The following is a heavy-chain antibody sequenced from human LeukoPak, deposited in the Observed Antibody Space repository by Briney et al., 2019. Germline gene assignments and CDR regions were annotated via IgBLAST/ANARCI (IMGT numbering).Heavy chain of an antibody. V-gene: IGHV1-8*01. Sequence: ASVKVSCKASGYTFTSYDINWVRQATGQGLEWMGWMNPNSGNTGYAQKFQGRVTMTRNTSISTAYMELSSLRSEDTAVYYCARAKQWLKAQDYWGQGTPVTVSS. J-gene: IGHJ4*02. CDR1: GYTFTSYD. CDR3: ARAKQWLKAQDY. CDR2: MNPNSGNT. D-gene: IGHD6-19*01.